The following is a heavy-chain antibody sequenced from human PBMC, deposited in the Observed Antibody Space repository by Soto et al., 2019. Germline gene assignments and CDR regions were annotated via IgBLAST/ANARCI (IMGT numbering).Heavy chain of an antibody. D-gene: IGHD4-4*01. V-gene: IGHV3-23*01. CDR2: ISGSGGST. J-gene: IGHJ5*02. CDR3: AKDTNYSNLVDWFDP. CDR1: GFTFSSYA. Sequence: PXGSLRLSCAASGFTFSSYAMSWVRQAPGKGLEWVSAISGSGGSTYYADSVKGRFTISRDNSKNTLYLQMNSLRAEDTAVYYCAKDTNYSNLVDWFDPWGQGTLVTVSS.